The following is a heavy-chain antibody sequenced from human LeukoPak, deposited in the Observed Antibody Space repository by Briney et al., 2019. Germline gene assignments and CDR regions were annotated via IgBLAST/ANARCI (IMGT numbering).Heavy chain of an antibody. V-gene: IGHV3-23*01. J-gene: IGHJ4*02. D-gene: IGHD6-19*01. CDR1: GFTFSSYA. Sequence: PGGSLRLSCAASGFTFSSYAMSWVRQAPGKGLEWVSAISGSGGSTYYADSVKGRFTISRDNSKNTLYLQMNSLRAEDAAVYYCAKYSSGRGYFDYWGQGTLVTVSS. CDR2: ISGSGGST. CDR3: AKYSSGRGYFDY.